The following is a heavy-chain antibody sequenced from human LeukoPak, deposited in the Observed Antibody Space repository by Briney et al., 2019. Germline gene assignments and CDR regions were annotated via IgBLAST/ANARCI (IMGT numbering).Heavy chain of an antibody. CDR2: IWYDGSNE. CDR3: ARKKYDSSGYRATDWFDP. D-gene: IGHD3-22*01. V-gene: IGHV3-30*02. Sequence: GGSLRLSCAASGFTFRSYGMHWVRQAPGKGLEWVTFIWYDGSNEYYADSVKGRFTISRDNSKNTLYLQMNSLRAEDTAVYYCARKKYDSSGYRATDWFDPWGQGTLVTVSS. CDR1: GFTFRSYG. J-gene: IGHJ5*02.